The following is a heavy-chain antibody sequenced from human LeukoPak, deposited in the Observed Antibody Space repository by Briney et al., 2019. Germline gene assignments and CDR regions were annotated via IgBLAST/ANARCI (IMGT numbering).Heavy chain of an antibody. J-gene: IGHJ4*02. CDR3: AAGRYCSGTTCYSSLDF. CDR1: GYSFTNYW. Sequence: GESLKISCKGSGYSFTNYWIAWVRQMPGKGLEWMGIIHPGDSNTRYSPSFQGQVTISVDKSITTAYLQWSSLKASDTAVYYCAAGRYCSGTTCYSSLDFWGQGTLVTVSS. V-gene: IGHV5-51*01. D-gene: IGHD2-15*01. CDR2: IHPGDSNT.